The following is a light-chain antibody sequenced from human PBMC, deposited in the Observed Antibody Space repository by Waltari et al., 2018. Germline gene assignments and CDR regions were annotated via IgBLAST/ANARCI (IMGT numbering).Light chain of an antibody. CDR3: QKYDSAPQT. CDR1: QGISNY. V-gene: IGKV1-27*01. CDR2: AAS. J-gene: IGKJ1*01. Sequence: DIQMTQFPSSLSASVGDRVTITCRASQGISNYLAWYQQKPGKVPKLLIYAASTLQSGVPSRFSGSGSGTHFILPISSLQPVDVATYYCQKYDSAPQTFGQGTKVEIK.